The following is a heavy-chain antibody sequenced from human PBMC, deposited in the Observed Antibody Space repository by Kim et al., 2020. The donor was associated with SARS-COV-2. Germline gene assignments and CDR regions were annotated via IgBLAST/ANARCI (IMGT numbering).Heavy chain of an antibody. J-gene: IGHJ4*02. Sequence: YYSGRTNINPTLKRRVTLSVDTSKNQFSLMLSSVTAADTAVYYCAREDGSGSSYWGQGTLVTVSS. V-gene: IGHV4-59*01. CDR3: AREDGSGSSY. D-gene: IGHD3-10*01. CDR2: YYSGRT.